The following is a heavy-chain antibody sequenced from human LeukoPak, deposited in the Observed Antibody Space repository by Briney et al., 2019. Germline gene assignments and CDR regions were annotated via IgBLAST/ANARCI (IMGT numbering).Heavy chain of an antibody. J-gene: IGHJ4*02. CDR1: GYTFISYG. CDR2: ISAYSGDA. Sequence: ASVKVSCKASGYTFISYGISWVRQAPGQGLEWMGWISAYSGDAKNAQKIQGRVTMTTDTSTSTAYMELRSLSSDDTAVYYCARDRDYYGSGSYYVDYWGQGSLVIVSS. CDR3: ARDRDYYGSGSYYVDY. D-gene: IGHD3-10*01. V-gene: IGHV1-18*01.